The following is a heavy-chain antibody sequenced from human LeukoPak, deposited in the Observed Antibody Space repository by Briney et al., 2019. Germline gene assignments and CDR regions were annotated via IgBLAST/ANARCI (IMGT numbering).Heavy chain of an antibody. J-gene: IGHJ4*02. CDR3: ARALIDYLGRDC. D-gene: IGHD4-11*01. V-gene: IGHV3-74*01. CDR1: GFTFSSYW. CDR2: INPVGSST. Sequence: PGGSLRLSCAASGFTFSSYWMHWVRQVPGKGLVWVSRINPVGSSTNYADSVKGRFTISRDNAKNTLYLQMNSLRAEDTAVYYCARALIDYLGRDCWGRGTLVTVSS.